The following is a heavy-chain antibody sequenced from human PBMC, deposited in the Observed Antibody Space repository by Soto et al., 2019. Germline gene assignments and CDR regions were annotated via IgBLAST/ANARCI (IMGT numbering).Heavy chain of an antibody. Sequence: QVQLVESGGGVVQPGRSLRLSCAASGFTFSSYGMHWVRQAPGKGLEWVAVISYDGSNKYYADSVKGRFTISRDNSKNTLYLHMNRLRAEETAVYYCGKEEGGMDVWGQGTTVTVSS. D-gene: IGHD3-16*01. CDR3: GKEEGGMDV. V-gene: IGHV3-30*18. CDR1: GFTFSSYG. CDR2: ISYDGSNK. J-gene: IGHJ6*02.